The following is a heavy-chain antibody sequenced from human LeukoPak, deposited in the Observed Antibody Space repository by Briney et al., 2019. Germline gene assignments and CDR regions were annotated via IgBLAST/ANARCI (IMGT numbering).Heavy chain of an antibody. CDR1: GYTFTSSG. J-gene: IGHJ6*03. Sequence: ASVKVSCKASGYTFTSSGISWVRQAPGQGLEWMGWISAYKGNTNYAQKLQGRVTMTTDTSTRTAYMELRSLRSDDTAVYYCARGPGGRRGYYPLEDSYYYYYMDVWGKGTTVTVSS. CDR2: ISAYKGNT. CDR3: ARGPGGRRGYYPLEDSYYYYYMDV. V-gene: IGHV1-18*01. D-gene: IGHD3-22*01.